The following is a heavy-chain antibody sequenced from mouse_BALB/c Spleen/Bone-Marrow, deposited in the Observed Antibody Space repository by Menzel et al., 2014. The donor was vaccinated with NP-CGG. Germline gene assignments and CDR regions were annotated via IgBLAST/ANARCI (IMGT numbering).Heavy chain of an antibody. V-gene: IGHV14-3*02. CDR2: IDPANGNT. D-gene: IGHD4-1*01. Sequence: SGAELVKPGASVKLSCTASGFNIKDTYMHWVKQRPEQGLEWIGRIDPANGNTEYDPKFQGKATITADTSSNPAYLQLSSLTSEDTAVYYCARWEYYAMDYWGQGTPVAVSS. CDR1: GFNIKDTY. CDR3: ARWEYYAMDY. J-gene: IGHJ4*01.